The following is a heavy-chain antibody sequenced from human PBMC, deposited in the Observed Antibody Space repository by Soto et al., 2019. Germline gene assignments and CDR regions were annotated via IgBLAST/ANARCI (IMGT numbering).Heavy chain of an antibody. J-gene: IGHJ6*02. CDR2: ISGSSGYT. D-gene: IGHD3-10*01. CDR3: ARDRGGYGPPDV. V-gene: IGHV3-48*03. CDR1: GFNLRNYE. Sequence: EVQLLETGGGSVHVGGSLRLSCAVSGFNLRNYEMNWVRQVPGKGLEWVAYISGSSGYTGYADSVKGRFTISRDNAKNSLYLQMNSLRVEDTAVYYCARDRGGYGPPDVWGQGTTVTVSS.